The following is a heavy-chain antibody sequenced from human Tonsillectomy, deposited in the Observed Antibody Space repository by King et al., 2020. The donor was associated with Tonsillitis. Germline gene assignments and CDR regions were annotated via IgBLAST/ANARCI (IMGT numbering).Heavy chain of an antibody. CDR3: ARHGYCSSTSCYYYYYYYMDV. J-gene: IGHJ6*03. Sequence: QLQESGPGLVKPSETLSLTCTVSGGSISSSSYYWGWIRQPPGKGLEWIGSIYYSGSTYYNPSLKSRVTISVDTSKNQFSLKLSSVTAADTAVYYCARHGYCSSTSCYYYYYYYMDVWGKGTTVTVSS. CDR1: GGSISSSSYY. D-gene: IGHD2-2*03. V-gene: IGHV4-39*01. CDR2: IYYSGST.